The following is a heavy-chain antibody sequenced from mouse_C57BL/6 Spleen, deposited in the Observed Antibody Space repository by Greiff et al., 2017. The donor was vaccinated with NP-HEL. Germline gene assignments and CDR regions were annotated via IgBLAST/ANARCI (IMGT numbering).Heavy chain of an antibody. CDR3: ATYYYGSSYAMDY. V-gene: IGHV1-18*01. CDR1: GYTFTDYN. J-gene: IGHJ4*01. D-gene: IGHD1-1*01. Sequence: VQLQQSGPELVKPGASVKIPCKASGYTFTDYNMDWVKQSPGKSLEWIGDINPNNGGTIYNQKFKGKATLTVDKSSSTAYMGLRSLTSEDTAVYYCATYYYGSSYAMDYWGQGTSVTVSS. CDR2: INPNNGGT.